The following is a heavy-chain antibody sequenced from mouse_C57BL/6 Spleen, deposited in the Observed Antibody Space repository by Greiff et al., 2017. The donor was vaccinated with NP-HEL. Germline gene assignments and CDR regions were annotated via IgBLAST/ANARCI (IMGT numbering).Heavy chain of an antibody. Sequence: VQLQQSGPGLVQPSQSLSITCTVSGFSLTSYGVHWVRQSPGKGLEWLGVIWSGGSTDYNAAFISRLSISKDNSKSQVFFKMNSLQADDTAIYYCARKGDYGSSHWYFDVWGTGTTVTVSS. CDR1: GFSLTSYG. CDR3: ARKGDYGSSHWYFDV. D-gene: IGHD1-1*01. CDR2: IWSGGST. J-gene: IGHJ1*03. V-gene: IGHV2-2*01.